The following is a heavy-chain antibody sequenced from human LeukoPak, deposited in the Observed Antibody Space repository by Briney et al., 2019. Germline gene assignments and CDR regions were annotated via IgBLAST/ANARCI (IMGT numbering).Heavy chain of an antibody. D-gene: IGHD3-10*01. CDR1: GGSISSGGYS. Sequence: SETLSLTCAVSGGSISSGGYSWSWIRQPPGKGLEWIGTIYYSGSTYYSPSLKSRVTISVDTSKNQFSLKLSSVTAADTAVYYCARHHGSGNYYNPFGYWGQGTLVTVSS. J-gene: IGHJ4*02. V-gene: IGHV4-30-2*03. CDR2: IYYSGST. CDR3: ARHHGSGNYYNPFGY.